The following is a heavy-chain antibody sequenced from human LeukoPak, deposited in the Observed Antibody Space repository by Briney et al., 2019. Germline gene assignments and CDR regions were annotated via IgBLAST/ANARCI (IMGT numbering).Heavy chain of an antibody. Sequence: SETLSLTCAVYGGSFSGYYWSWIRQPPGKGLEWIGYIYYSGSTNYNPSLKSRVTISVDTSKNQFSLKLSSVTAADTAVYYCARAWFGEKAFDYWGQGTLVTVSS. J-gene: IGHJ4*02. V-gene: IGHV4-59*01. CDR2: IYYSGST. CDR3: ARAWFGEKAFDY. CDR1: GGSFSGYY. D-gene: IGHD3-10*01.